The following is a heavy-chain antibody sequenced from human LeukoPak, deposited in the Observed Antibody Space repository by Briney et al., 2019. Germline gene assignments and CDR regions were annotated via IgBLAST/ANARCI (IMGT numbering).Heavy chain of an antibody. V-gene: IGHV4-59*01. CDR1: GGSISSYY. J-gene: IGHJ4*02. Sequence: SETLSLTCTVSGGSISSYYWSWIRQPPGKGLEWIGYIYYSGSTNYNPSLKSRVTISVDTSKNQFSLKLSSVTAADTAVYYCARGPTRYYFDYWGQGTLVTVSS. CDR3: ARGPTRYYFDY. CDR2: IYYSGST.